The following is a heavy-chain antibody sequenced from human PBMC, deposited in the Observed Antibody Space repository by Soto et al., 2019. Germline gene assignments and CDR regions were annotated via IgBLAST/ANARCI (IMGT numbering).Heavy chain of an antibody. D-gene: IGHD3-10*01. CDR1: GFTFSSYG. V-gene: IGHV3-33*01. CDR3: ARPGGGVIITAYFDY. Sequence: PGGSLRLSCAASGFTFSSYGMHWVRQAPGKGLEWVAVIWYDGSNKYYADSVKGRFTISRDNSKNTLYLQINSLRAEDTAVYYCARPGGGVIITAYFDYWGQGTLVTVSS. CDR2: IWYDGSNK. J-gene: IGHJ4*02.